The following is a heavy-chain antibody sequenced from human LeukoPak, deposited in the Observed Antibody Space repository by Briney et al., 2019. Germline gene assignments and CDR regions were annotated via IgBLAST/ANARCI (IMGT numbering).Heavy chain of an antibody. D-gene: IGHD5-18*01. J-gene: IGHJ4*02. V-gene: IGHV1-69*01. CDR3: AGRTWIQRYEALGGFDY. CDR2: SIPIFGTA. Sequence: SVKVSCKASGGTFSSYAISWVRQAPGQGLEWMGGSIPIFGTANYAQKFQGRVTITADESTSTAYMELSSLRSEDTAVYYCAGRTWIQRYEALGGFDYWGQGTLVTVSS. CDR1: GGTFSSYA.